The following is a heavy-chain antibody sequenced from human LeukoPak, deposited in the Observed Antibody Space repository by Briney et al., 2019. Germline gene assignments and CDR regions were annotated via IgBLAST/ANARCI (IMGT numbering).Heavy chain of an antibody. CDR3: ATDPMTSYGMDV. J-gene: IGHJ6*02. V-gene: IGHV1-24*01. CDR2: FDPEDGET. CDR1: GGTFSSYA. D-gene: IGHD3-22*01. Sequence: ASVKVSCKASGGTFSSYAISWVRQAPGKGLEWMGGFDPEDGETIYAQKFQGRVTMTEDTSTDTAYMELSSLRSEDTAVYYCATDPMTSYGMDVWGQGTTVTVSS.